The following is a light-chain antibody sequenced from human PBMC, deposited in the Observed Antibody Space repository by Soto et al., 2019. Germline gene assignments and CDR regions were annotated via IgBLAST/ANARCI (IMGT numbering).Light chain of an antibody. CDR2: KAS. Sequence: DSQMTQFPSTLSASVGDRVTITCRASQSISPWLAWYQQKPGKAPKILISKASTLQSGVPPRFSGSGSGTEFPLTISSLQHDDFATYYCQQYDRYPMPFGGGTKVEIK. V-gene: IGKV1-5*03. CDR1: QSISPW. CDR3: QQYDRYPMP. J-gene: IGKJ4*01.